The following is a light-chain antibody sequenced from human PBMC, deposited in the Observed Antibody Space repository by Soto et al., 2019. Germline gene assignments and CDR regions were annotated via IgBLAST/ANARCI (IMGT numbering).Light chain of an antibody. V-gene: IGKV1-33*01. CDR1: QDSSNN. Sequence: DIQMTQSPSSLSASVGDRVTITCQASQDSSNNLNWYQQKPGKAPKLLIYDASNLETGVPSRFSGSGSGTDFTFTISSLQPEGFATYYCQQDDNLPITFGPGTKVHIK. CDR3: QQDDNLPIT. J-gene: IGKJ3*01. CDR2: DAS.